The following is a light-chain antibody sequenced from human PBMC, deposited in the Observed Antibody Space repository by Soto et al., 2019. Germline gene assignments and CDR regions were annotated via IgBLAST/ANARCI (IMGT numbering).Light chain of an antibody. J-gene: IGKJ4*01. V-gene: IGKV3-11*01. CDR1: QSVANS. Sequence: EIVLTQSPATLSLSPGERATLSCRASQSVANSLAWFQHKPGQAPRLLIYDASTRATGTPARFSGSGSGTDFTLTISSLEPEDFAVYYCQQYYNWPLTFGGGTKVEIK. CDR3: QQYYNWPLT. CDR2: DAS.